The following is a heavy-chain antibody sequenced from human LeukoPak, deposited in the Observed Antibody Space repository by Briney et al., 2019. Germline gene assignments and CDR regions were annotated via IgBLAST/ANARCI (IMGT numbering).Heavy chain of an antibody. CDR3: ARDSDGDGYNSFDY. J-gene: IGHJ4*02. D-gene: IGHD5-24*01. CDR1: GYTFTSYY. CDR2: ISPSGGST. V-gene: IGHV1-46*01. Sequence: ASVKVSCKASGYTFTSYYMHWVRQAPGQGLEWMGIISPSGGSTSYAQKFQGRVTITADESTSTAYMELSSLRSEDTAVYYCARDSDGDGYNSFDYWGQGTLVTVSS.